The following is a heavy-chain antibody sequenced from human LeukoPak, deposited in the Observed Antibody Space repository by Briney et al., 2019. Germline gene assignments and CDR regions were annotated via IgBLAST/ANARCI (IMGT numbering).Heavy chain of an antibody. CDR1: GFTFRSYT. V-gene: IGHV3-21*01. CDR2: ISSNSAYL. Sequence: PGGSLRLSCAASGFTFRSYTMNWVRQAPGKGLEWVSSISSNSAYLYYADSVRGRFTISRDNTKNSLYLQMDSLTAEDTAVYYCARDPSTDRFQYFDYWGQGALVTVSS. CDR3: ARDPSTDRFQYFDY. D-gene: IGHD2-8*02. J-gene: IGHJ4*02.